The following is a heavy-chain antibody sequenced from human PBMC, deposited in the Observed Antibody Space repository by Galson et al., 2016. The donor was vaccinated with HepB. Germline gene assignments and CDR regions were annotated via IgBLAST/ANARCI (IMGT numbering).Heavy chain of an antibody. CDR1: GGSISTFY. CDR2: IYNTGST. CDR3: AREGAVALNRIDP. D-gene: IGHD6-19*01. J-gene: IGHJ5*02. Sequence: QVQLQESGPGLVKPSETLSLICSVSGGSISTFYWSWIRQTPEKGLQWIGNIYNTGSTYYNPSLKSRLTISVDTSKNQFSLNLNSVPAADTAIYYCAREGAVALNRIDPWGQGILVTVSS. V-gene: IGHV4-59*01.